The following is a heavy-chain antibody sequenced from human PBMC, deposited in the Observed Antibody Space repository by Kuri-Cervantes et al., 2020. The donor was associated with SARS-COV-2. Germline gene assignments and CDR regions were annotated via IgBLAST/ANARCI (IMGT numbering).Heavy chain of an antibody. CDR1: GFTFSDYY. V-gene: IGHV3-11*04. CDR3: ARGGTYYDFWSGYYNYYYGMDV. CDR2: ISSSGSTI. J-gene: IGHJ6*02. Sequence: GGSLRLSCAASGFTFSDYYMSWIRQAPGKGLEWVSYISSSGSTIYYADSVKGRFTISRDNAKNSLYLQMNSLRAEDTAVYYCARGGTYYDFWSGYYNYYYGMDVWGQGTTVTVSS. D-gene: IGHD3-3*01.